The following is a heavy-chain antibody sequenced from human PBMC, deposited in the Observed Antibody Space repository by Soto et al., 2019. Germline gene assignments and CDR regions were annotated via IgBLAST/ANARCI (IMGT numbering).Heavy chain of an antibody. CDR3: ESVVAATYAFDI. CDR1: GGSISSSSYY. CDR2: IYYSGST. J-gene: IGHJ3*02. D-gene: IGHD2-15*01. Sequence: PSETLSLTCTVSGGSISSSSYYWGWIRQPPGKGLEWIGSIYYSGSTYYNPSLKSRVTISVDTSKNQFSLKLSSVTAADTAVYYCESVVAATYAFDIWGQGTMVTVSS. V-gene: IGHV4-39*01.